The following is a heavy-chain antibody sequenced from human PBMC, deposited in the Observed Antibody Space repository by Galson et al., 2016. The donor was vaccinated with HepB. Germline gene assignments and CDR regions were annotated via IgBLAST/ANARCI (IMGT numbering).Heavy chain of an antibody. V-gene: IGHV3-21*01. Sequence: FSNHWMHWVRQAPGKGLEWVSSISSSSSYIYYADSVKGRFTISRDNAKNSLYLQMNSLRAEDTAVYYCARATHTITYYYDSSGYKVDAFDIWGQGTMVTVSS. J-gene: IGHJ3*02. CDR3: ARATHTITYYYDSSGYKVDAFDI. D-gene: IGHD3-22*01. CDR2: ISSSSSYI. CDR1: FSNHW.